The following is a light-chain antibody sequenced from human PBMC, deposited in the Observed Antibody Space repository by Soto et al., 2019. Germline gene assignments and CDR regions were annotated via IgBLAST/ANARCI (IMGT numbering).Light chain of an antibody. CDR3: CSFTSSSTYV. Sequence: QSALTQPASVSASPGQSITISCTGTSSDIGGSNHVSWYHQHPGKAPKLMIYDVNYRPSGVSHRFSGSKSGNTASLTISGLLAEDEADYYCCSFTSSSTYVFGTGTKLTVL. CDR1: SSDIGGSNH. J-gene: IGLJ1*01. V-gene: IGLV2-14*01. CDR2: DVN.